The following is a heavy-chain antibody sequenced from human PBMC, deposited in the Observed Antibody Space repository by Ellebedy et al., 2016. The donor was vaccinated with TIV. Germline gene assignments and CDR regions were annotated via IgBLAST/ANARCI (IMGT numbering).Heavy chain of an antibody. Sequence: GESLKISCEASESTFSSYGMSWVRQAPGKGLEWVSSISTTDGTHYADSMKGRFTISRDNPKTTLYMQMNSLRVEDTAVYYCATQLWNTEFWGQGTLVIVSS. D-gene: IGHD5-24*01. CDR2: ISTTDGT. CDR3: ATQLWNTEF. CDR1: ESTFSSYG. J-gene: IGHJ4*02. V-gene: IGHV3-23*01.